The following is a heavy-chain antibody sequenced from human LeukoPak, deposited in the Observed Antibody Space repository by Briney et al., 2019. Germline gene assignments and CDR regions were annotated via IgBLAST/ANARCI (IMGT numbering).Heavy chain of an antibody. CDR3: ARDRVDYRDYVRHFAY. Sequence: SQTLSLTCAISGDSVSSNSAAWNWIRQSPSRGLEWLGRTYYRSKSYNDYAVSVKSRITINPDTSKNQSSLQLNSVTPEDTAVYYCARDRVDYRDYVRHFAYWGQGTLVTVSS. CDR2: TYYRSKSYN. D-gene: IGHD4-17*01. CDR1: GDSVSSNSAA. J-gene: IGHJ4*02. V-gene: IGHV6-1*01.